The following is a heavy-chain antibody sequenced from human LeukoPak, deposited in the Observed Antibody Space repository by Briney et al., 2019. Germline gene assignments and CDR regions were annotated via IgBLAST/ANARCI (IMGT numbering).Heavy chain of an antibody. D-gene: IGHD5-12*01. CDR1: GYSFTSYW. CDR3: GRSGYNGYELDY. V-gene: IGHV5-51*01. Sequence: GESLNISCKGSGYSFTSYWIGWVRQMPGKGLEWMGIIDPGDSDTRNSPSFQGQVTISADKSITTAYQQWSSLKAADSAMYYCGRSGYNGYELDYWGQGTLVTVSS. CDR2: IDPGDSDT. J-gene: IGHJ4*02.